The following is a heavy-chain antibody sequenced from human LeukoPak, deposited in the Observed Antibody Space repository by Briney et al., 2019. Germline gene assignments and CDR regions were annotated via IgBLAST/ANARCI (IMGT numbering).Heavy chain of an antibody. CDR1: GFXFSTYW. CDR2: IKQDGSEK. Sequence: GGSLRLSCVDSGFXFSTYWISWVRQAPGRGLEWVANIKQDGSEKYYVDSVKGRFTISRDNAQNSLYLQMNSLGADDTAVYYCASGNGMDVWGQGTTVTVSS. CDR3: ASGNGMDV. J-gene: IGHJ6*02. V-gene: IGHV3-7*05.